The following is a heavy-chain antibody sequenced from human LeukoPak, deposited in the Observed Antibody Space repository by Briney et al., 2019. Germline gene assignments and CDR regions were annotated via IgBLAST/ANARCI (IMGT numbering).Heavy chain of an antibody. CDR3: ARFSVVVAAYDY. Sequence: PGGSLRLSCAASGFTFNNYWMHWVRQAPGKGLVWVSRISADGDTTTYADSVKGRFTVSRDNAKNTMYLQMNSLRAEDTAVYFCARFSVVVAAYDYWGQGNMVTVSS. V-gene: IGHV3-74*03. J-gene: IGHJ4*02. CDR1: GFTFNNYW. D-gene: IGHD6-19*01. CDR2: ISADGDTT.